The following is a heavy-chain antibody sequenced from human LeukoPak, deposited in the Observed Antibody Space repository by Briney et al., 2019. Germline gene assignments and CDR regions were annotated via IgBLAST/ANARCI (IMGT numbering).Heavy chain of an antibody. CDR3: AKSLNTAMGPRFDY. D-gene: IGHD5-18*01. CDR1: GFTVSSNY. J-gene: IGHJ4*02. Sequence: GGSLRLSCAASGFTVSSNYMSWVRQAPGKGLEWVSVIYSGGSTYYADSVKGRFTISRDNSKNTLYLQMNNLRAEDTAVHYCAKSLNTAMGPRFDYWGQGTLVTVSS. V-gene: IGHV3-53*01. CDR2: IYSGGST.